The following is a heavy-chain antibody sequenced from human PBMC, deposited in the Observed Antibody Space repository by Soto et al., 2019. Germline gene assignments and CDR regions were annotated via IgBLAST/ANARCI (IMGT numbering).Heavy chain of an antibody. V-gene: IGHV4-31*03. CDR2: IYYSGST. J-gene: IGHJ4*02. D-gene: IGHD4-17*01. CDR3: AREHYGDYGQHFAY. CDR1: GGSISSGGYY. Sequence: QVQLQESGPGLVKPSQTLSLTCTVSGGSISSGGYYWSWIRQHPGKGLEWIGYIYYSGSTYYNPSLSSRVTISVDTSKNQFGLKLSSVTAADTAVYYCAREHYGDYGQHFAYWGQGTLVTVSS.